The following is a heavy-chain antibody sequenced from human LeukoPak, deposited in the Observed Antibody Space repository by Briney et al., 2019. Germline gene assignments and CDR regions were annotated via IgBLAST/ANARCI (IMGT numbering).Heavy chain of an antibody. CDR2: MNPNSGKT. V-gene: IGHV1-8*01. CDR3: ARVWNTMVRGVIIRT. CDR1: RYTFTSYD. J-gene: IGHJ5*02. Sequence: ASVKVSCKASRYTFTSYDINWVRQATGQGLEWMGWMNPNSGKTGYAQKFQGRVTMTRKTSISTGYMELSSLRSEDTGVYYCARVWNTMVRGVIIRTWGQGTLVTVSS. D-gene: IGHD3-10*01.